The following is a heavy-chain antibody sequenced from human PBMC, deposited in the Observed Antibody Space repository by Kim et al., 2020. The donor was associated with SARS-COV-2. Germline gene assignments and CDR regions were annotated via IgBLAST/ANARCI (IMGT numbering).Heavy chain of an antibody. D-gene: IGHD6-13*01. Sequence: GGSLRLSCAASGFTFSSYWMSWVRQAPGKGLEWVANIKQDGSEKYYVDSVKGRFTISRDNAKNSLYLQMNSLRAEDTAVYYCARFVSSSWEEYYYYGMDVWGQGTTVTVSS. V-gene: IGHV3-7*03. CDR3: ARFVSSSWEEYYYYGMDV. J-gene: IGHJ6*02. CDR2: IKQDGSEK. CDR1: GFTFSSYW.